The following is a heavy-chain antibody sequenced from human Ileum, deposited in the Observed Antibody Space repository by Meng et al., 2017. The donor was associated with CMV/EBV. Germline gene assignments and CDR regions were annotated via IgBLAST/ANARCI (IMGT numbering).Heavy chain of an antibody. V-gene: IGHV1-69*10. CDR3: ATRIPTYVDNWFDP. CDR1: GGPLSTYA. D-gene: IGHD3-10*02. CDR2: IVPILGST. Sequence: SVKVSCKALGGPLSTYAINWVRQAPGQGLEWMGGIVPILGSTNYAQRFKGRLTITANKSTTTAYMERSSLRSEDTAVYYCATRIPTYVDNWFDPWGQGTLVTVSS. J-gene: IGHJ5*02.